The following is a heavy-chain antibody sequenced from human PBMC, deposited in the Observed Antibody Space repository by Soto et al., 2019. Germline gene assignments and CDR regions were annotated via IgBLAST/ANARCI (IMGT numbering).Heavy chain of an antibody. D-gene: IGHD6-13*01. CDR3: ARDRSSWYYFDY. V-gene: IGHV3-30-3*01. J-gene: IGHJ4*02. Sequence: QVQLVESGGGVVQPGRSLRLSCAASGFTFSSYAMHWVRQAPGKGLEWVAVISYDGSNKYYADSVKGRFTISRDNSKNTLYLQMNSLRGEDTAVYYCARDRSSWYYFDYWGQGTLVTVSS. CDR1: GFTFSSYA. CDR2: ISYDGSNK.